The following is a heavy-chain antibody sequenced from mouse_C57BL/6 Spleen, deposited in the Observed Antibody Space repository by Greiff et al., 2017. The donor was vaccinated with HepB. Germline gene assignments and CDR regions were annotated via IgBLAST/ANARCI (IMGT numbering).Heavy chain of an antibody. V-gene: IGHV1-66*01. CDR2: IYPGSGNT. CDR3: GSYYYGSSCVYFDV. D-gene: IGHD1-1*01. J-gene: IGHJ1*03. CDR1: GYSFTSYY. Sequence: QVQLQQSGPELVKPGASVKISCKASGYSFTSYYIHWVKQRPGQGLEWIGWIYPGSGNTKYNEKFKGKATLTADTSSSTAYMQLSSLTSEDSAVYCCGSYYYGSSCVYFDVWGTGTRVTGSS.